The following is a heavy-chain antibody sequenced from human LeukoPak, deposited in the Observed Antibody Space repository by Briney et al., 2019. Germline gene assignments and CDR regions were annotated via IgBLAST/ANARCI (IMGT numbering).Heavy chain of an antibody. D-gene: IGHD7-27*01. CDR3: TRDSSINWGFFDY. V-gene: IGHV4-39*07. J-gene: IGHJ4*02. Sequence: PSETLSLTCTVSGGSISSSSYYWGWIRQPPGKGLEWIGNIYYSGGIYYNPSLKSRVTISIDTSKNRFSLNLNYVTAADAAVYYCTRDSSINWGFFDYWGQGTLVTVSS. CDR1: GGSISSSSYY. CDR2: IYYSGGI.